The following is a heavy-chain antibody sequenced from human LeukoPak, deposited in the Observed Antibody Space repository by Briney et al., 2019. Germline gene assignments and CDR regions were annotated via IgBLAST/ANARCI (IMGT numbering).Heavy chain of an antibody. CDR3: ARAGIAVAGTDY. D-gene: IGHD6-19*01. CDR1: GFTVSSNY. Sequence: WGSLKLSCVASGFTVSSNYMSWVRQAPGKGLEWVSVIYSGGSTYYADSVKGRFTISRDNSKNTLYLQMNSLRAEDTAVYYCARAGIAVAGTDYWGQGTLVTVSS. CDR2: IYSGGST. J-gene: IGHJ4*02. V-gene: IGHV3-53*01.